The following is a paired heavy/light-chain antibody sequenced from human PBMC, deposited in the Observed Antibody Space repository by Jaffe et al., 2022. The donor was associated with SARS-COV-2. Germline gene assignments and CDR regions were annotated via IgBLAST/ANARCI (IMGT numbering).Heavy chain of an antibody. J-gene: IGHJ4*02. V-gene: IGHV1-8*01. Sequence: QVQLVQSGAEVRKPGASVKVSCKASGYTFSNYDINWVRQATGQGLEWLGWVNPGSGDAGYAQNFQGRVAMTRDTSINTAYMELTSLRPEDTAVYYCARGSLESSGYQSAPDDHWGQGTPVTVSS. CDR1: GYTFSNYD. CDR3: ARGSLESSGYQSAPDDH. D-gene: IGHD6-25*01. CDR2: VNPGSGDA.
Light chain of an antibody. Sequence: DIVMTQSPDSLAVSLGERATIHCKSSRSVLFSSNNKNYLAWYQKKPGQPPRLLISWASARESGVPDRFSGSGSGTDFTLTISSLQAEDVAVYYCQHYYSTPRMFGQGTKVEIK. V-gene: IGKV4-1*01. CDR1: RSVLFSSNNKNY. CDR3: QHYYSTPRM. J-gene: IGKJ1*01. CDR2: WAS.